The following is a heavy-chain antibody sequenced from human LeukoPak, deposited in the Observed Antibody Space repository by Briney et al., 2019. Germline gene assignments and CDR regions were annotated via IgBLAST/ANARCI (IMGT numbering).Heavy chain of an antibody. CDR1: GFTFSSYW. CDR3: NRGIGNDI. V-gene: IGHV3-7*01. D-gene: IGHD3-16*01. CDR2: INQGGSEK. J-gene: IGHJ3*02. Sequence: PGGSLRLSCAASGFTFSSYWMTWVRQAPGKGLEWVANINQGGSEKYYVDSVKGRFTISRDNAKNSLYLQMNSLRAEDTAVYYCNRGIGNDIWGQGTMVTVSS.